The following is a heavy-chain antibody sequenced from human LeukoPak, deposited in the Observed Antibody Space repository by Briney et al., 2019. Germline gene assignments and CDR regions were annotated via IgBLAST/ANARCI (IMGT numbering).Heavy chain of an antibody. J-gene: IGHJ3*02. Sequence: GGSLRLSCAASGFTFSSYAMSWVRQAPGKGLEWVSAISGSGGSTYYADSVKGRFTISRGNSKNTLYLQMNSLRAEDTAVYYCAKLILDIVVVPAATSAPNAFDIWGQGTMVTVSS. CDR1: GFTFSSYA. V-gene: IGHV3-23*01. D-gene: IGHD2-2*01. CDR3: AKLILDIVVVPAATSAPNAFDI. CDR2: ISGSGGST.